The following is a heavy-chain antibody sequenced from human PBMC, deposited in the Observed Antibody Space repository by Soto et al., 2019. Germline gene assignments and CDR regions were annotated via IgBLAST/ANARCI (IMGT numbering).Heavy chain of an antibody. V-gene: IGHV3-30*03. CDR1: GFTFSSYG. CDR2: ISYDGSNK. Sequence: QVQLVESGGGVVQPGRSPRLSCAASGFTFSSYGMHWVRQAPGKGLEWVAVISYDGSNKYYADSVKGRFTISRDNSKNTLYLQMNSLRAEDTAVYYCASSPDDIVVVVAATALGGMDVWGQGTTVTVSS. J-gene: IGHJ6*02. D-gene: IGHD2-15*01. CDR3: ASSPDDIVVVVAATALGGMDV.